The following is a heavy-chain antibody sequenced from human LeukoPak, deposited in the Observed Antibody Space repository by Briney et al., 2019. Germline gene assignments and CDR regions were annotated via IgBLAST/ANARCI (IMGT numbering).Heavy chain of an antibody. CDR2: ISSSGSTI. CDR3: ARGNWAEDGYFDY. J-gene: IGHJ4*02. V-gene: IGHV3-48*03. D-gene: IGHD7-27*01. Sequence: GGSLRLSCAASGFTFSSHEMNWVRQAPGKGLEWVSYISSSGSTIYYADSVKGRFTISRDNAKNSLYLQMNSLRAEDTAVYYCARGNWAEDGYFDYWGQGTLVTVPP. CDR1: GFTFSSHE.